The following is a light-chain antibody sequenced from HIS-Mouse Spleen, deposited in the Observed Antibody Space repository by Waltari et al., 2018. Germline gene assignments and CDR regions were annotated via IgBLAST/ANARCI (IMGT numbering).Light chain of an antibody. CDR2: EGS. CDR3: CSYAGSSTFSYV. J-gene: IGLJ1*01. Sequence: QSALTQPASVSGSPGQSITISCTGTSRAVGSYNLVSRSQQHPCKAPKLMIYEGSKRPSGVSNRFSGSKSGNTASLTISGLQAEDEADYYCCSYAGSSTFSYVFGTGTKVTVL. V-gene: IGLV2-23*03. CDR1: SRAVGSYNL.